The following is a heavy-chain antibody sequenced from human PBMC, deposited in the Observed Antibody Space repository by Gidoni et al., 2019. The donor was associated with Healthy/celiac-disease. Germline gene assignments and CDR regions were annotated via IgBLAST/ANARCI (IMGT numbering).Heavy chain of an antibody. J-gene: IGHJ5*02. CDR3: ARDSGARAPRGFDP. V-gene: IGHV1-2*06. D-gene: IGHD1-26*01. CDR1: GYTFTGYY. CDR2: INPNSGGT. Sequence: QVQLVQSGAEVKKPGASVKVSCKASGYTFTGYYMHWVRQAPGQGLEWMGRINPNSGGTNYAQKFQGRVTMTRDTSISTAYMELSRLRSDDTAVYDCARDSGARAPRGFDPWGQGTLVTVSS.